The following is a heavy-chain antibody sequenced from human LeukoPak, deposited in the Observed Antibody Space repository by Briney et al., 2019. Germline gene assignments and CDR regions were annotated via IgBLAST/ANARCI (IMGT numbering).Heavy chain of an antibody. J-gene: IGHJ6*03. CDR3: AKGSGYEHNYYYYYMDV. CDR2: IRYDGSHK. CDR1: GFTFSSYG. V-gene: IGHV3-30*02. D-gene: IGHD5-12*01. Sequence: GGSLRLSCAASGFTFSSYGMHWVRQPPGKGLEWVAFIRYDGSHKYYADSVKGRFTISRDNSKNTLYLQMNSLRAEDTAVYYCAKGSGYEHNYYYYYMDVWGKGTTVTISS.